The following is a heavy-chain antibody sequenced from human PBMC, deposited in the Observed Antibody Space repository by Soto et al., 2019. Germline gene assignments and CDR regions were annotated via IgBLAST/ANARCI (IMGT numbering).Heavy chain of an antibody. CDR2: ISAYNGKR. V-gene: IGHV1-18*01. J-gene: IGHJ3*02. CDR3: ARGRIVVSIHDAFES. D-gene: IGHD2-21*01. Sequence: QGQLLQSGDEVKKPGASVRVSCRASGYDFTSYGISWVRQAPGQWLEWVSWISAYNGKRDTAQKLQGRVTMTLDTSTETAHMELGGLKSADTTGYYCARGRIVVSIHDAFESWCKWKIVAVSS. CDR1: GYDFTSYG.